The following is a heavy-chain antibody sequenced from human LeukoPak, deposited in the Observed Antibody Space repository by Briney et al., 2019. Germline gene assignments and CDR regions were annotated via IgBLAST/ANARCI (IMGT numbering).Heavy chain of an antibody. Sequence: ASVKVSCTASGYTFTSYDINWVRQATGQGLEWMGWMNPNSGNTGYAQRFQGRATMTRNTSISTAYMELSSLRSEDTAVYYCARGGDQGKRTVTTFWGQGTLVTVSS. J-gene: IGHJ4*02. D-gene: IGHD4-17*01. V-gene: IGHV1-8*01. CDR1: GYTFTSYD. CDR2: MNPNSGNT. CDR3: ARGGDQGKRTVTTF.